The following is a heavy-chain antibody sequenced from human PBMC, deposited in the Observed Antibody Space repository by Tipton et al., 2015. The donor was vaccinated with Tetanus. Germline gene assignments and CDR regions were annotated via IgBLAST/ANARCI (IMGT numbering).Heavy chain of an antibody. J-gene: IGHJ4*01. CDR2: ISYHGTKT. Sequence: SLRLSCAASGFTFSNYAMHWVRQAPGKGLEWVAVISYHGTKTYYADSVRDRFTISRDSSKNTLYLQVNSLRAEDTAVYYCARDDDNGDYNLDYWGQGTLVTFSS. D-gene: IGHD4-17*01. CDR3: ARDDDNGDYNLDY. V-gene: IGHV3-30-3*01. CDR1: GFTFSNYA.